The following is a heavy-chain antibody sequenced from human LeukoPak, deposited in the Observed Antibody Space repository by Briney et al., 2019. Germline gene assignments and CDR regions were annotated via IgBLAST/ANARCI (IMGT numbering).Heavy chain of an antibody. CDR1: GFTFHDYA. CDR2: IRSNAYGGTT. CDR3: TRVSPQDYGDHWSAYYYYGMDV. J-gene: IGHJ6*02. Sequence: GGSLRLSCTASGFTFHDYAMSWFRQAPGKGLEWVGFIRSNAYGGTTEYAASVKGRFIISRDDSKSIAYLQMNGLKTEDRAVYYCTRVSPQDYGDHWSAYYYYGMDVWGQGTTVTVSS. V-gene: IGHV3-49*03. D-gene: IGHD4-17*01.